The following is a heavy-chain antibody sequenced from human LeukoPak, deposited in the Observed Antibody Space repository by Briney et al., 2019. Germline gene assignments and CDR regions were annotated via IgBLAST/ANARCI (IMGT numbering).Heavy chain of an antibody. CDR1: GFTFSDYY. J-gene: IGHJ4*02. D-gene: IGHD6-6*01. CDR2: IGPNGNDI. V-gene: IGHV3-11*04. CDR3: VKRARLADN. Sequence: PGGSLRLSCAASGFTFSDYYMNWIRQAPGKGLKWLSYIGPNGNDINYADSVRGRFTISRDNAKNSLFLQMNSLRAEDTAVYYCVKRARLADNWGQGILVTVSS.